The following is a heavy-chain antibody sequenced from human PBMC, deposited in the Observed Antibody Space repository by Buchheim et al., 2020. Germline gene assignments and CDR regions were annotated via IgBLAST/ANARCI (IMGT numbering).Heavy chain of an antibody. CDR3: SREGVLTHLDY. D-gene: IGHD4/OR15-4a*01. CDR2: ITAGNGDT. V-gene: IGHV1-3*01. Sequence: QVQFVQSGAEVKKPGASVKVSCKASGYTFTSFAIHWVRQAPGQRLEWMGWITAGNGDTKYSQRLQCRLTLTTDTSASTAYMELSGLRSEDTAVYYCSREGVLTHLDYWGQGTL. CDR1: GYTFTSFA. J-gene: IGHJ4*02.